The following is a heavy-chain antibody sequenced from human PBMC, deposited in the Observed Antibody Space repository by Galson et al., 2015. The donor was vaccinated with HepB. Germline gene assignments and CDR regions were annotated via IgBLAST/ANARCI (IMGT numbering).Heavy chain of an antibody. CDR3: AKDIQGGDSFWYFDV. D-gene: IGHD2-21*02. CDR1: GFTFSSYW. CDR2: ISWNSGTI. V-gene: IGHV3-9*01. Sequence: SLRLSCAASGFTFSSYWMSWVRQAPGKGLEWVSGISWNSGTIGYADSVKGRFTISRDNAKNSLYLQMSGLRAADTALYFCAKDIQGGDSFWYFDVWGLGTLVTV. J-gene: IGHJ2*01.